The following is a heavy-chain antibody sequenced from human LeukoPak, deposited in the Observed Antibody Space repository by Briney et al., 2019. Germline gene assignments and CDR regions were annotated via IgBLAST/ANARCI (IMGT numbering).Heavy chain of an antibody. CDR2: IIPIFGTA. D-gene: IGHD4-17*01. J-gene: IGHJ4*02. CDR1: GGTFSSYA. Sequence: GASVKVSCKASGGTFSSYAISWVRQAPGQGLKWMGGIIPIFGTANYAQKFQGRVTITADKSTSTAYMELSSLRSEDTAVYYCARGTPPHYYGDLDYWGQGTLVTVSS. CDR3: ARGTPPHYYGDLDY. V-gene: IGHV1-69*06.